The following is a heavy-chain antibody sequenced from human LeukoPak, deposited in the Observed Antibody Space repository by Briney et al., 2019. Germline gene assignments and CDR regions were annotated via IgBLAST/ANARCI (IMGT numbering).Heavy chain of an antibody. V-gene: IGHV3-30*04. J-gene: IGHJ4*02. CDR1: GFTFSSYA. D-gene: IGHD1-26*01. Sequence: PGGSLRLSCAASGFTFSSYAMHWVRQAPGKGLEWVAVISYDGSNKYYADSVKGRFTTSRDNSKNTLYLQMNSLRAEDTAVYYCAKDTVGVPLDYWGQGTLVTVSS. CDR3: AKDTVGVPLDY. CDR2: ISYDGSNK.